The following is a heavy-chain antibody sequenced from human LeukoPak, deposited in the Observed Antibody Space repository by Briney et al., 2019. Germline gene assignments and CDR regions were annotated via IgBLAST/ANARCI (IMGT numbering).Heavy chain of an antibody. CDR3: AKDSVYYGSGSYCVY. D-gene: IGHD3-10*01. CDR1: GFTFSSYA. J-gene: IGHJ4*02. V-gene: IGHV3-23*01. Sequence: GGSLRLSCAASGFTFSSYAMSWVRQAPGKGLEWVSAISGSGGSTYYADSVKGRFTISRDNSKNTLYLQMNSLRAEDTAVYYCAKDSVYYGSGSYCVYWGQGTLVTVSS. CDR2: ISGSGGST.